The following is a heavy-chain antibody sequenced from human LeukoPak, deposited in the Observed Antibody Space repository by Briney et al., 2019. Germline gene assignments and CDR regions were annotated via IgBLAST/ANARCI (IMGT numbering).Heavy chain of an antibody. CDR1: GGTFSSYA. V-gene: IGHV1-69*05. Sequence: ASVKVSCKAPGGTFSSYAISWVRQAPGQGLEWMGRIIPIFGTANYAQKFQGRVTITTDESTSTAYMELSSLRSEDTAVYYCAREGATVTTYYYYYYMDVWGKGTTVTVSS. CDR3: AREGATVTTYYYYYYMDV. CDR2: IIPIFGTA. J-gene: IGHJ6*03. D-gene: IGHD4-17*01.